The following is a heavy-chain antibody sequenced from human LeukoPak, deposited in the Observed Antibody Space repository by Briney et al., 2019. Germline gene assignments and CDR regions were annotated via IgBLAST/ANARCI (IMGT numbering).Heavy chain of an antibody. CDR3: ASTRQWLVRKTYSYGMDV. V-gene: IGHV1-2*06. J-gene: IGHJ6*02. Sequence: ASVKVSCKASGYTFTSHAMNWVRQAPGQGLEWMGRINPNSGGTNYAQKFKGRVTMTRDTSTSTAYMELSRLRSDDTAVYYCASTRQWLVRKTYSYGMDVWGQGTTVTVSS. CDR2: INPNSGGT. CDR1: GYTFTSHA. D-gene: IGHD6-19*01.